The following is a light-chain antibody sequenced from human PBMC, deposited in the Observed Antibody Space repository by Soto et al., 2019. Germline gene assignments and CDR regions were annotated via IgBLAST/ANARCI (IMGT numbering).Light chain of an antibody. Sequence: DIQMTQSPSTLSASVGDRVTITCRASQTISRWLALYQQKPGKAPNLLIYDASSLESGVPSRFSGRGSGTEFTLTITTLQPDDFATYYCQQYESSSTFGPGPKVDIK. CDR3: QQYESSST. V-gene: IGKV1-5*01. CDR2: DAS. CDR1: QTISRW. J-gene: IGKJ3*01.